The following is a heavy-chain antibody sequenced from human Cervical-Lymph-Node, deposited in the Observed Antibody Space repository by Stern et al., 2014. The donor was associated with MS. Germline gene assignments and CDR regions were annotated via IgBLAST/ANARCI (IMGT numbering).Heavy chain of an antibody. V-gene: IGHV3-73*01. CDR2: IRSKANSYAT. CDR1: GFTFSGSA. J-gene: IGHJ4*02. D-gene: IGHD6-19*01. CDR3: TTAGIAVALGY. Sequence: VQLVESGGGLVQPGGSLKLSCAASGFTFSGSAMHWVRQASGKGLEWVGRIRSKANSYATAYAASVKGRFTISRDDSKNTAYLQMNSLKTEDTAVYYCTTAGIAVALGYWGQGTLVTVSS.